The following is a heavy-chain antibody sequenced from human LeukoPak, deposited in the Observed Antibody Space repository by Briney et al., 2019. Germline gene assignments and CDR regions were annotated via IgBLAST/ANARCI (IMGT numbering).Heavy chain of an antibody. J-gene: IGHJ3*02. D-gene: IGHD3-16*01. CDR2: ILNDGSQE. V-gene: IGHV3-33*01. Sequence: GGSLRLSCAASGFTFSSYGMHWVRQAPGKGLGWVAVILNDGSQEKYADSVKGRFTISRDNSKNTLFLQMNSLRAEDTAVYYCARDDALGDNALDIWGQGTMVTVSS. CDR1: GFTFSSYG. CDR3: ARDDALGDNALDI.